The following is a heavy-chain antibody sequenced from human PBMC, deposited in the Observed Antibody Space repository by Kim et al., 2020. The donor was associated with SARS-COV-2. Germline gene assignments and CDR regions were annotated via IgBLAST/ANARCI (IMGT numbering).Heavy chain of an antibody. J-gene: IGHJ5*02. Sequence: SETLSLTCTASGGSISSYYWSWIRQPPGKGLEWIGYIYYSGSTNYNPSLKSRVTISVDTSKNQFSLKLSSVTAADTAVYYCARDIAAAGYFDPWGQGTLVTVSS. CDR2: IYYSGST. V-gene: IGHV4-59*13. CDR3: ARDIAAAGYFDP. D-gene: IGHD6-13*01. CDR1: GGSISSYY.